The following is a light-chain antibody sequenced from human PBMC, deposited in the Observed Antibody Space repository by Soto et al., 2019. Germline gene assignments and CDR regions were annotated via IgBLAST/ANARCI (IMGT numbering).Light chain of an antibody. CDR2: SAS. CDR1: RGISSY. V-gene: IGKV1-9*01. CDR3: QKLNSYPQN. J-gene: IGKJ5*01. Sequence: IQLTHSPSSLSASVLDIVTITFHSSRGISSYLASYQQKPGKPPKLLVYSASTLQSGVPSRFSGSGSEPVFTLTISSLQPEDSATYFCQKLNSYPQNFGQGTRLEIK.